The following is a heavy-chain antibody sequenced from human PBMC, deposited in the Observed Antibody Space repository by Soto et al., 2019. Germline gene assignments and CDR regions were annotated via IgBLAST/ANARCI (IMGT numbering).Heavy chain of an antibody. Sequence: SETLSLTCTVSGGSISSGGYYWSWIRQHPGKGLEWIGYIYYSGSTYYNPSLKGRVTISVDTSKNQFSLKLSSVTAADTAVYYCARGVTTGFGAFDYWGQGTLVTVSS. D-gene: IGHD4-17*01. V-gene: IGHV4-31*03. CDR1: GGSISSGGYY. J-gene: IGHJ4*02. CDR2: IYYSGST. CDR3: ARGVTTGFGAFDY.